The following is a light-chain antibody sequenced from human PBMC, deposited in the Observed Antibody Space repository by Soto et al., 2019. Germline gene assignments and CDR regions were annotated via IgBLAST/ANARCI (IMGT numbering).Light chain of an antibody. Sequence: QLVLTQPPSVSGAPGQRVTISCTGSSSNIGANYDVHWYQHLPGKAPKLLIYGNNIRPSGVPDRFSGSRSGTSASLAITGLQADDEADYYCQSYDNSLTALYVFGTGTKLTVL. CDR2: GNN. V-gene: IGLV1-40*01. CDR3: QSYDNSLTALYV. J-gene: IGLJ1*01. CDR1: SSNIGANYD.